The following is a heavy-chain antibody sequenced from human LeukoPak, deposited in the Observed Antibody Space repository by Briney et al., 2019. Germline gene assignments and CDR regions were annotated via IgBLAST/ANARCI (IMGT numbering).Heavy chain of an antibody. Sequence: SETPSLTCAVYGGSFSGYYWSWIRQPPGKGLEWIGEINHSGSTNYNPSLTSRVTISVDTSKNQFSLKLSSVTAADTAVYYCARGKRGKGLKTYYYDSSGYWPIDYWGQGTLVTVSS. CDR3: ARGKRGKGLKTYYYDSSGYWPIDY. CDR2: INHSGST. J-gene: IGHJ4*02. CDR1: GGSFSGYY. V-gene: IGHV4-34*01. D-gene: IGHD3-22*01.